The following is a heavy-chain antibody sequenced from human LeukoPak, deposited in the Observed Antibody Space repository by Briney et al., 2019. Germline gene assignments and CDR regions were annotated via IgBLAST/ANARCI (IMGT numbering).Heavy chain of an antibody. Sequence: SETLSLTCTVSGGSISSYYWTWIRQPAGKGLEWIGRIYSTGSTNYNPSLKSRVTMSVDTSKNQFSLKLRSVTAADTALYYCARAYYSDYSGYWSSGYYYCIDVWGKGTTVTVSS. CDR2: IYSTGST. D-gene: IGHD3-22*01. J-gene: IGHJ6*03. CDR1: GGSISSYY. V-gene: IGHV4-4*07. CDR3: ARAYYSDYSGYWSSGYYYCIDV.